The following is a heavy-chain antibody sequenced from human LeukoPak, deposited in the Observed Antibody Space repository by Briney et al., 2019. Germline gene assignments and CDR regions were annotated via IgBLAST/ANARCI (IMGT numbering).Heavy chain of an antibody. Sequence: SETLSLTCTVSGGSISSSRYYWGWIRQPPGKGLEWIESIYYSGSTYYNPSLRSRVTISVDTSRNQFSLKLSSVTAADTAVYYCATPYSGGYHGLDIWGQGTMITASS. CDR3: ATPYSGGYHGLDI. CDR1: GGSISSSRYY. CDR2: IYYSGST. V-gene: IGHV4-39*01. J-gene: IGHJ3*02. D-gene: IGHD1-26*01.